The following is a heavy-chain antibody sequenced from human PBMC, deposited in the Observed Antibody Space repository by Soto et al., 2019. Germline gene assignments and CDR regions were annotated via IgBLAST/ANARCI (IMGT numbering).Heavy chain of an antibody. CDR3: ASGQQLVRKY. D-gene: IGHD6-13*01. J-gene: IGHJ4*02. CDR2: ISHRGST. Sequence: QLQLQESGSGLVKPSQTLSLTCAISCGSIRSCGFSWSWIRQPRGKRLEWIGYISHRGSTYYNSSRKSRVTISVDRSKNQVSLQLSSVTAANTAMYYFASGQQLVRKYWGQGTLVTVSS. CDR1: CGSIRSCGFS. V-gene: IGHV4-30-2*01.